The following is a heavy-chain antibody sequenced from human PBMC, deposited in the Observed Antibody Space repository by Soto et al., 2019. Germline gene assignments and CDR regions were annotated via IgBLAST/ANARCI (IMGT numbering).Heavy chain of an antibody. CDR2: IIPIFATA. V-gene: IGHV1-69*13. CDR3: ARDSTVATHAFDM. Sequence: GASVKVSCKASGGTFSSYAISWVRQAPGQGLEWMGGIIPIFATANYAQKFQGRVTITADDSTSTAYMELSSLRSEDTAVYYCARDSTVATHAFDMWGQGTMVTVSS. CDR1: GGTFSSYA. J-gene: IGHJ3*02. D-gene: IGHD1-7*01.